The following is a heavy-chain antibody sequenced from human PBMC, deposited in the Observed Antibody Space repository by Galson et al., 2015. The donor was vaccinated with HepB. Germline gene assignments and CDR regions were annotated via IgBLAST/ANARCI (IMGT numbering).Heavy chain of an antibody. CDR3: ATMEAVGLTYAY. V-gene: IGHV5-51*03. D-gene: IGHD3-16*01. J-gene: IGHJ4*02. CDR1: GNSFTNYW. CDR2: IYPVDSHT. Sequence: QSGAEVKKPGESLKISCKGSGNSFTNYWIAWVRQMPGKGLEWMGIIYPVDSHTRYSPSFQGQVTISADKSISTAYLQWSSLKASDTAMYYCATMEAVGLTYAYWGQGTLVTVSS.